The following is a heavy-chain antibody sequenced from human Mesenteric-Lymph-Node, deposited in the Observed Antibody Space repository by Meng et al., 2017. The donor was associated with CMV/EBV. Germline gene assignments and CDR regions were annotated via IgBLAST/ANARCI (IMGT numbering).Heavy chain of an antibody. D-gene: IGHD3-16*01. Sequence: GESLKISCAASGFSVSSNDMSWVRQAPGKGLEWVSVIYSGGTTYYADSVKGRITISRDNSKNTLYLEMKSLRAEDTAVYYCAKGGGGGNSHDAFDMWGQGTKVTVSS. CDR2: IYSGGTT. CDR3: AKGGGGGNSHDAFDM. CDR1: GFSVSSND. V-gene: IGHV3-53*01. J-gene: IGHJ3*02.